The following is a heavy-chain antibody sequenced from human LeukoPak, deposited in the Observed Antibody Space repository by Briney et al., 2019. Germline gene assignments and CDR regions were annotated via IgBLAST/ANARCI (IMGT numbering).Heavy chain of an antibody. Sequence: GGSLRLSCAVPGFTFSSYSMNWVRQAPGKGLEWDSYISTSSSTIYYADSMKGRFTISRDNAKNSLYLQMNRLRVEDTAVYYCARDLPGGLRQIQLPGPADYWGQGTLVTVSS. D-gene: IGHD1-1*01. V-gene: IGHV3-48*04. CDR1: GFTFSSYS. CDR2: ISTSSSTI. J-gene: IGHJ4*02. CDR3: ARDLPGGLRQIQLPGPADY.